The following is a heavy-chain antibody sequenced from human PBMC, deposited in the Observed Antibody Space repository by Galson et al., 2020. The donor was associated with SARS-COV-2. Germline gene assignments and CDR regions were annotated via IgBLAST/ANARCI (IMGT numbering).Heavy chain of an antibody. J-gene: IGHJ6*03. D-gene: IGHD3-10*01. CDR3: ARGRRGVVPFPVLGLGPYYSYYYMDV. CDR1: GGSFSTYS. CDR2: INIGGNT. V-gene: IGHV4-34*01. Sequence: SETLSLTCAVYGGSFSTYSWTWIRQPPGKGLEWIGEINIGGNTNYSPSLRSRITLSVDTSKNQFSLNLRSVTAADTALYYCARGRRGVVPFPVLGLGPYYSYYYMDVWDKGTTVTVSS.